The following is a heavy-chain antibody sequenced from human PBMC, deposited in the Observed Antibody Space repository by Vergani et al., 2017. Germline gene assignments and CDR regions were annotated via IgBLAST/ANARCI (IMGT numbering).Heavy chain of an antibody. CDR3: ARHSTVEWLVKLGWIDP. J-gene: IGHJ5*02. CDR1: GASIRSSNYY. V-gene: IGHV4-39*01. D-gene: IGHD6-19*01. CDR2: IYYSGST. Sequence: QLQLQESGPGLVKPSATLSLTCSVSGASIRSSNYYWGWIRQPPGKGLEWIASIYYSGSTYYNPSLKSRVTISVDTSKNQSSLKLSSVTAADTAVYFCARHSTVEWLVKLGWIDPWGQGILVTVPS.